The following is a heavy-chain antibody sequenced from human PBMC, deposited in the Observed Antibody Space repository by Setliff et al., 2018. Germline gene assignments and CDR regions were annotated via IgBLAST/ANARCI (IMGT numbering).Heavy chain of an antibody. CDR1: GGSFSNYA. J-gene: IGHJ1*01. V-gene: IGHV1-69*13. CDR2: IIPIYGST. Sequence: GASVKVSCKASGGSFSNYAIIWVRQAPGQGPEWMGGIIPIYGSTNNAEKFQGRVTFSADESMSTVYMELSSLTSADTALYYCARVSLQQLAGGLSFQHWGQGTLVTVSS. CDR3: ARVSLQQLAGGLSFQH. D-gene: IGHD6-13*01.